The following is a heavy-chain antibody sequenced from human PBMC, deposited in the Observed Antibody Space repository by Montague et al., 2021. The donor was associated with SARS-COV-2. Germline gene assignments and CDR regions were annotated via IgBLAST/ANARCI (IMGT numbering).Heavy chain of an antibody. CDR1: CDSVSSNSAA. J-gene: IGHJ6*02. D-gene: IGHD5-12*01. V-gene: IGHV6-1*01. Sequence: CAISCDSVSSNSAAWNWNRQSPSRGLEWLGRTYYRSKWYNYYAVSVKSRITINPDTSKNQFSLQLNSVTPEDTAVYYCARQPLGYDFVYYYYGMDVWGQGTTVTVSS. CDR3: ARQPLGYDFVYYYYGMDV. CDR2: TYYRSKWYN.